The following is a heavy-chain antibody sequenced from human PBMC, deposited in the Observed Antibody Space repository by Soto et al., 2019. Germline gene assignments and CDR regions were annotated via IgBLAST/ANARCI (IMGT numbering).Heavy chain of an antibody. J-gene: IGHJ5*02. CDR1: GDSIY. V-gene: IGHV4-39*01. D-gene: IGHD3-3*02. Sequence: PSETLSLTCTVSGDSIYWGWVRQPPGKGLEWIGSIFYLGSSYYNPSLKSRVTMSVDTSKNQFSLRLRSVTAADTALYFCARHSLALRKNNWFDPWGQGIMVTV. CDR3: ARHSLALRKNNWFDP. CDR2: IFYLGSS.